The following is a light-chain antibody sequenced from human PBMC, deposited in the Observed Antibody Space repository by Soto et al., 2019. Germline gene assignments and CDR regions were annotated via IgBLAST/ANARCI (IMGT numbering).Light chain of an antibody. V-gene: IGLV1-47*02. CDR2: SNN. J-gene: IGLJ1*01. Sequence: QPVLTQPPSASRTPGQRVTISCSGSSSNIGSNYVYWYQQLPGTAPKLLIYSNNQRPSGVPDRFSGSKSGTSASLAISGLRSEDEADYYCAAWDDSLSVYVFGTGTKVTVL. CDR1: SSNIGSNY. CDR3: AAWDDSLSVYV.